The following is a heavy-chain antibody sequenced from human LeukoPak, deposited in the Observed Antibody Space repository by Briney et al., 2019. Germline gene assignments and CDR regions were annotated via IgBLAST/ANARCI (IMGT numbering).Heavy chain of an antibody. CDR2: ISSSSSYI. CDR3: ARDSYGDDQNWFDP. J-gene: IGHJ5*02. V-gene: IGHV3-21*01. Sequence: PGGSLRLSCAASGFTFSSYSMNWVRQAPGKGLEWVSSISSSSSYIYYADSVKGRFTISRDNAKNSLYLQMNSLRAEDTAVYYCARDSYGDDQNWFDPWGQGTLVTASS. D-gene: IGHD4-17*01. CDR1: GFTFSSYS.